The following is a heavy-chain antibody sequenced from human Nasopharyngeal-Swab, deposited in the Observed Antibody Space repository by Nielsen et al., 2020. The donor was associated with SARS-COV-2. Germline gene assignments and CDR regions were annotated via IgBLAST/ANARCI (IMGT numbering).Heavy chain of an antibody. Sequence: WVGQAPGQRLEWIGWIVVGSGNTNYAQKFQERVTITRDMSTSTAYMELSSLRSEDTAVYYCAASLPYDSSGYYSWGQGTPVTVSS. CDR2: IVVGSGNT. CDR3: AASLPYDSSGYYS. V-gene: IGHV1-58*01. D-gene: IGHD3-22*01. J-gene: IGHJ4*02.